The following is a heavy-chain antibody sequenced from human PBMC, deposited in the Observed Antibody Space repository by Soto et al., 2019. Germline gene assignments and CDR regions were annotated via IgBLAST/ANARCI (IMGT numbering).Heavy chain of an antibody. CDR1: GYTFTSYG. V-gene: IGHV1-18*04. CDR2: ISAYNGNT. Sequence: GASVKVSCKASGYTFTSYGISWVRQAPGQGLEWMGWISAYNGNTNYAQKLQGRVTMTTDTSTSTAYMELRSLRSDDTAVYYCASFSPKINSGSYSGRVGALDIWG. J-gene: IGHJ3*02. CDR3: ASFSPKINSGSYSGRVGALDI. D-gene: IGHD1-26*01.